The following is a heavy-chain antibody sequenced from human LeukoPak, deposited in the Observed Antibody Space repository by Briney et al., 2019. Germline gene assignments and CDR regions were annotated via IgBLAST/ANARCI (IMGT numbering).Heavy chain of an antibody. CDR3: AREGWGSDY. V-gene: IGHV4-34*01. CDR2: INHSGST. CDR1: GGSFSGYY. D-gene: IGHD7-27*01. J-gene: IGHJ4*02. Sequence: PSETLSLTCAVYGGSFSGYYWSWIRQPPGKGPEWIGEINHSGSTNYNPSLKSRVTISVDTSKNQFSLKLSSVTAADTAVYYCAREGWGSDYWGQGTLVTVSS.